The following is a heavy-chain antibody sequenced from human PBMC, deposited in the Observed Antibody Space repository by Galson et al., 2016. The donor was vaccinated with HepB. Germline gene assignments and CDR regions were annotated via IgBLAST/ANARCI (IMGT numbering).Heavy chain of an antibody. CDR1: GFTFSYYS. D-gene: IGHD3-16*01. J-gene: IGHJ3*02. V-gene: IGHV3-21*01. CDR2: ISSSSSYI. CDR3: ARGGVDAFDI. Sequence: SLRLSCAASGFTFSYYSMNWVRQAPGKGLEWVSFISSSSSYIYYADSVKGRFTISRDNAKNSLYLQMNSLRAEDTAVYYCARGGVDAFDIWGQGTLVTVSS.